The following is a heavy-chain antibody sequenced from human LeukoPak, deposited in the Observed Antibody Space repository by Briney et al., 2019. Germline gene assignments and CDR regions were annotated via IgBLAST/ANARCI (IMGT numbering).Heavy chain of an antibody. CDR3: ARRGYCSGGSCYYFDY. V-gene: IGHV3-21*01. CDR1: GFTFSSYS. D-gene: IGHD2-15*01. J-gene: IGHJ4*02. CDR2: ISSSSSYI. Sequence: GGSLRLSCAASGFTFSSYSMNWVRQAPGKGLEWVSSISSSSSYIYYADSVKGRFTISRDSAKNSLYLQMNSLRAEDTAVYYCARRGYCSGGSCYYFDYWGQGTLVTVSS.